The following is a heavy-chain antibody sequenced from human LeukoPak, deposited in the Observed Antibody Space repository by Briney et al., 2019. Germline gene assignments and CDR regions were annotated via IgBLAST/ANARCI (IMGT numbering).Heavy chain of an antibody. CDR2: ISHSGST. Sequence: SETLSLTCAVYGESFRAYYCTWLRQPPGKGLEWIGEISHSGSTNYNPSLKSRVTISVDTSKNQFSLGLSSVTAAHTAVYYCARGDYGNQRSNNWFDPWGQGTLVTVSS. CDR3: ARGDYGNQRSNNWFDP. CDR1: GESFRAYY. D-gene: IGHD4-11*01. V-gene: IGHV4-34*01. J-gene: IGHJ5*02.